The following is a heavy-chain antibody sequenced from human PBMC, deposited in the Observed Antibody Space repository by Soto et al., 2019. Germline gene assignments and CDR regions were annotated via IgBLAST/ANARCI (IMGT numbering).Heavy chain of an antibody. CDR3: ARSQGSSTSLEIYYYYYYGMDV. D-gene: IGHD2-2*01. V-gene: IGHV1-69*01. J-gene: IGHJ6*02. CDR2: IIPISGTA. Sequence: QVQLVQSGAEVKKPGSSVKVSCNASGGTFSSYAISWVRQAPGQGLEWMGGIIPISGTANYEQKFQGRVTITADASSSTAYMELSSLRSEATAVYYCARSQGSSTSLEIYYYYYYGMDVWGQGTTVTVSS. CDR1: GGTFSSYA.